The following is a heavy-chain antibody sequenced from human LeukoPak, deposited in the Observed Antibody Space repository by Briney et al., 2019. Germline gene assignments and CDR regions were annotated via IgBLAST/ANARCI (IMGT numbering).Heavy chain of an antibody. Sequence: ASVKVSCKASGYTFTRYATNWLRQAPGQGLGWMGWINPNTGNPTYAQAFTGRFVSSLDTSVSTAYLQISSLNTEDTAVYYCAIDQPVAGVSNFDSWGQGTLVTVSS. CDR3: AIDQPVAGVSNFDS. CDR2: INPNTGNP. CDR1: GYTFTRYA. V-gene: IGHV7-4-1*02. D-gene: IGHD6-19*01. J-gene: IGHJ4*02.